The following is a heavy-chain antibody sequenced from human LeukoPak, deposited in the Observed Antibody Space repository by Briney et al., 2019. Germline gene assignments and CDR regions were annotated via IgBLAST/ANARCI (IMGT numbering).Heavy chain of an antibody. CDR1: GFTFSSYA. D-gene: IGHD1-1*01. CDR3: VRDPSGSGFAFDS. Sequence: GGSLRLSCAASGFTFSSYAMHWVRQAPGKGLEWVAFIWFDGSNKHYADSVKGRFTISRDNSEDTLYLQMNSLRAEDTAVYYCVRDPSGSGFAFDSWGQGALVTVSS. V-gene: IGHV3-33*08. CDR2: IWFDGSNK. J-gene: IGHJ4*02.